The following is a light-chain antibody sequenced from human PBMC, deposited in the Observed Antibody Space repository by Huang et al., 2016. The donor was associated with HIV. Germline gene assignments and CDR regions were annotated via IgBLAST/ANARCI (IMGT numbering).Light chain of an antibody. CDR1: QSVSSY. V-gene: IGKV3-11*01. CDR2: EAS. Sequence: EIVLTQSPATLSLSPGERATLSCRASQSVSSYLAWYQQTPGQAPMLLIYEASNRATGIPARFSGSGSGTDFTLTISSLEPEDFAVYYCQQRSNWPITFGQGTRLEIK. J-gene: IGKJ5*01. CDR3: QQRSNWPIT.